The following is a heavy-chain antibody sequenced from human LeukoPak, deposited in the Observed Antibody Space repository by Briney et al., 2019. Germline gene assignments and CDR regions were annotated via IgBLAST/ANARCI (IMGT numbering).Heavy chain of an antibody. Sequence: GGSLRLSCAAYGLTFTSNGMHWVRQAPGKGLEWVAVIWYDGSNKYYADSVKGRFTISRDNSKNTLYLQMNSLRAEDTAVYYCARSGPYFDYAFDIWGQGTKVTVSS. CDR1: GLTFTSNG. D-gene: IGHD3-22*01. CDR3: ARSGPYFDYAFDI. V-gene: IGHV3-33*01. CDR2: IWYDGSNK. J-gene: IGHJ3*02.